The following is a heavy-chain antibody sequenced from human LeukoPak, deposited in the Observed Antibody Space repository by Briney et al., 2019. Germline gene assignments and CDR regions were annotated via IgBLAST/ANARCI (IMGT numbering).Heavy chain of an antibody. J-gene: IGHJ4*02. Sequence: SETPSLTCAVYGGSFSGYYWSWIRQPLGKGLEWIGEINHSGSTNYNPSLKSRVTISVDTSKNQFSLKLSSVTAADTAVYYCARYSSRYCSGGSCPRANFDYWGQGTLVTVSS. CDR3: ARYSSRYCSGGSCPRANFDY. CDR2: INHSGST. V-gene: IGHV4-34*01. CDR1: GGSFSGYY. D-gene: IGHD2-15*01.